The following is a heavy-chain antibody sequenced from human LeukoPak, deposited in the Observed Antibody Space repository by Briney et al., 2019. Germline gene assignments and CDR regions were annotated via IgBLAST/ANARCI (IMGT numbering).Heavy chain of an antibody. V-gene: IGHV3-7*03. D-gene: IGHD2-15*01. Sequence: PGGSLRLSCAASGFTFSSYCMSWVRQAPGKGLEWLANIKKNGSEKYYVDSVKGRFTISRDNSKNSLYLQMNSLRAEDTAVYYCARDIVVVVAAYYYYYGMDVWGQGTTVTVSS. CDR1: GFTFSSYC. CDR2: IKKNGSEK. J-gene: IGHJ6*02. CDR3: ARDIVVVVAAYYYYYGMDV.